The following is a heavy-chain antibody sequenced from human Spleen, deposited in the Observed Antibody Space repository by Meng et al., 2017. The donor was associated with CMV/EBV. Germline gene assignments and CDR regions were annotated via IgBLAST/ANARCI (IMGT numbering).Heavy chain of an antibody. CDR2: IYPDDSDT. CDR3: ARQAYSYDRRDYYGDYFDY. D-gene: IGHD3-22*01. CDR1: GYDFSDYW. V-gene: IGHV5-51*01. Sequence: GESLKISCKGSGYDFSDYWITWMRQMPGKGLEWVGIIYPDDSDTRYSPSFEGHVTISADRSINSAYLQWSSLKASDTAMYYCARQAYSYDRRDYYGDYFDYWGQGTLVTVSS. J-gene: IGHJ4*02.